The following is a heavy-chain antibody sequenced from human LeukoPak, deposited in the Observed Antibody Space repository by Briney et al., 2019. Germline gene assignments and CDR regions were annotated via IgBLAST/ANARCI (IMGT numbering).Heavy chain of an antibody. D-gene: IGHD1-26*01. J-gene: IGHJ4*02. Sequence: PGGSLGLSCAASGLTYSHYCMSWVRDARGKRVKCGGNINEDGCEEFYVDSVKSRFSTSRDNAKRSLYLEMDGLRAEGTVVCYVTELGAGWGQGTLVSVS. CDR2: INEDGCEE. CDR3: TELGAG. V-gene: IGHV3-7*01. CDR1: GLTYSHYC.